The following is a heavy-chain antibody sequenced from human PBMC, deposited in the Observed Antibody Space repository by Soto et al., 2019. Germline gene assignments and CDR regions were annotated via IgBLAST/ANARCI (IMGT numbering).Heavy chain of an antibody. D-gene: IGHD3-10*01. V-gene: IGHV1-18*01. J-gene: IGHJ6*02. CDR2: ISAYNGNT. CDR3: ARDLVLLWFGELLSNKPPYYYYGMDV. Sequence: ASVKVSCKASGYTFTSYGISWVRQAPGQGLEWMGWISAYNGNTNYAQKLQGRVTMTTDTSTSTAYMELRSLRSDDTAVYYCARDLVLLWFGELLSNKPPYYYYGMDVWGQGTTVTVPS. CDR1: GYTFTSYG.